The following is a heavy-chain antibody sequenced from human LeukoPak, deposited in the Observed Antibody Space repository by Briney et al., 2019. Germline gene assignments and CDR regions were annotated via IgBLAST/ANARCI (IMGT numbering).Heavy chain of an antibody. CDR2: ISSNGGST. D-gene: IGHD6-6*01. J-gene: IGHJ4*02. Sequence: PGGSLRLSCAASGFTFSSYAMHWVRQAPGKGLEYVSAISSNGGSTYYANSVKGRFTISRDNSKNTLYLQMGSLRAEDMAVYYCARERGSSSSSFDYWGQGTLVTVSS. CDR3: ARERGSSSSSFDY. CDR1: GFTFSSYA. V-gene: IGHV3-64*01.